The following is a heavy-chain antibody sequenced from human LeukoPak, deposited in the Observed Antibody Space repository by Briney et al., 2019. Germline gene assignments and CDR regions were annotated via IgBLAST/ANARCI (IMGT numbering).Heavy chain of an antibody. D-gene: IGHD3-22*01. CDR1: GVSISSYY. CDR2: ISSSGGT. V-gene: IGHV4-4*07. Sequence: AETLSLTCTASGVSISSYYWNWIRQPPGKGLEWMGRISSSGGTNYNLSLKSRGTITVKASKDQFSLKLSSVTAADRAVYFCARGQYSYDSSGAFDIWGQGRMVTVSS. CDR3: ARGQYSYDSSGAFDI. J-gene: IGHJ3*02.